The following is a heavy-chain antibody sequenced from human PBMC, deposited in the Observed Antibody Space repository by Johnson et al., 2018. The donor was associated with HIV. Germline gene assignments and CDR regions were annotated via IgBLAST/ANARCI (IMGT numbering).Heavy chain of an antibody. CDR1: GFTFDDYG. V-gene: IGHV3-74*01. CDR2: SNSDGTST. Sequence: VQLVESGGGVVRPGGSLRLSCAASGFTFDDYGMSWVRQAPGKGLVWVSRSNSDGTSTSYADSVKGRFTISTDKAKNTLHLQMNSLRVEDTAVYYCAREWGRWELGDAFDIWGQGTMVTVSS. J-gene: IGHJ3*02. D-gene: IGHD1-26*01. CDR3: AREWGRWELGDAFDI.